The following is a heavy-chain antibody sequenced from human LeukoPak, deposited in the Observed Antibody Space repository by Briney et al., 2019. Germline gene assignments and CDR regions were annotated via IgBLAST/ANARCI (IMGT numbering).Heavy chain of an antibody. CDR2: ISAYNGNK. CDR1: GYTFTNYG. CDR3: ARDRWSSSSSEGTLDI. Sequence: ASVKGSCKASGYTFTNYGISWVRQAPGQGLDWMGWISAYNGNKVYAQELQGRVTMTTDTSTSTAYMELRSLRSDDTAVYYCARDRWSSSSSEGTLDIWGQGTMVTVSS. J-gene: IGHJ3*02. D-gene: IGHD6-6*01. V-gene: IGHV1-18*01.